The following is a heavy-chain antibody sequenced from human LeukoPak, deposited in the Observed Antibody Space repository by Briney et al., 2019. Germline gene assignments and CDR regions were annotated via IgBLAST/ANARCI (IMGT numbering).Heavy chain of an antibody. D-gene: IGHD6-13*01. CDR1: GYTFTSYG. V-gene: IGHV1-18*01. CDR2: ISAYNGNT. Sequence: ASVKVSCKASGYTFTSYGISWVRQAPGQGLEWMGWISAYNGNTNYAQKLQGRVTMTTDTSTSTAYMELRSLRSDDTAVYYCARDLIAAAGTTNFDYWGQGTLVTVSS. CDR3: ARDLIAAAGTTNFDY. J-gene: IGHJ4*02.